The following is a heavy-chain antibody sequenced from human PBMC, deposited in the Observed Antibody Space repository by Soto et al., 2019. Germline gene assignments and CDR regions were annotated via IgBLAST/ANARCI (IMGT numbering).Heavy chain of an antibody. D-gene: IGHD1-26*01. CDR1: GGSISGYY. CDR3: ARERGSISAALDY. Sequence: QVQLQESGPGLVKPSETLSLTCTVSGGSISGYYWSWVRQPPGKGLEWIGYIYYSGSTNYNPSLKIRVTISVDTSKNQFFLRLSTVTTADTAVYFCARERGSISAALDYWGQGTLVTVSP. J-gene: IGHJ4*02. V-gene: IGHV4-59*01. CDR2: IYYSGST.